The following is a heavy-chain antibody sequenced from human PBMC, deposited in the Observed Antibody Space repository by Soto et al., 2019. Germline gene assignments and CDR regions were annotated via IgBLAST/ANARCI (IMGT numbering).Heavy chain of an antibody. CDR2: ISDSGGST. CDR1: GFSFSSYA. Sequence: EVQLLESGGGLVQPGGSLRLSCAASGFSFSSYAMTWVRQAPGKGLAWVSGISDSGGSTYYADSVKGRFTISRDNSKNMVYLQMNRLRAGDTAVYYCANPGYSYGYDWFDPWGQGTLVTVSS. CDR3: ANPGYSYGYDWFDP. J-gene: IGHJ5*02. D-gene: IGHD5-18*01. V-gene: IGHV3-23*01.